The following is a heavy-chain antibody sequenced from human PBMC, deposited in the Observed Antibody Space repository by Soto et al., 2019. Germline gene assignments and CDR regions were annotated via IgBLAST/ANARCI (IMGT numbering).Heavy chain of an antibody. V-gene: IGHV3-15*01. CDR3: TLYFPFSSRWFSYYF. J-gene: IGHJ4*02. CDR1: GFTFSNAW. CDR2: IKSKTDGGTT. Sequence: PGGSLRLSCAASGFTFSNAWMNWVRQAPGKGLEWVGRIKSKTDGGTTDYAAPVKGRFTISRDDSKNTVYLQTDSLKTEDTAVYYCTLYFPFSSRWFSYYFWGQGTLVTVSS. D-gene: IGHD6-13*01.